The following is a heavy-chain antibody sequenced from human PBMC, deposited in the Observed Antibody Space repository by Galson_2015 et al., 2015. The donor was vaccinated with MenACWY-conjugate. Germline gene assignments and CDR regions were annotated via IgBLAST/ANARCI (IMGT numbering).Heavy chain of an antibody. D-gene: IGHD3-16*01. CDR1: GDSVSSHSVA. V-gene: IGHV6-1*01. CDR2: TYYRSKWFN. J-gene: IGHJ4*02. CDR3: ARLGGSHVDY. Sequence: CAISGDSVSSHSVAWNWIRQSPSRGLEWLGRTYYRSKWFNEYGISVKGRITINPDTSRNQFSLHLNSVTPEDTAVYYCARLGGSHVDYWGQGTLVTVSS.